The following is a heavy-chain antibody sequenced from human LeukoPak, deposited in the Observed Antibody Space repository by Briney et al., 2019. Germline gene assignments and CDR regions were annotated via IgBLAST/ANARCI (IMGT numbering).Heavy chain of an antibody. J-gene: IGHJ4*02. CDR1: GGSISGYY. D-gene: IGHD6-19*01. CDR3: AREYSSGWYLGMDY. Sequence: SETLSLTCTVSGGSISGYYWSRIRQPAGKGLEWIGRIYTSGSTNYNPSLKSRVTMSVDTSKNQFSLKLSSVTAADTAVYYCAREYSSGWYLGMDYWGQGTLVTVSS. CDR2: IYTSGST. V-gene: IGHV4-4*07.